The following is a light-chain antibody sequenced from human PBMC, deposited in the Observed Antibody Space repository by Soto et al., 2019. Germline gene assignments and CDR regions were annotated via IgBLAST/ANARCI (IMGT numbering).Light chain of an antibody. CDR2: WAS. V-gene: IGKV4-1*01. CDR3: QQYYSTPQ. J-gene: IGKJ2*01. CDR1: QSVLYSSNNKNY. Sequence: DIVMTQSPDSLAVSLGERATINCKSSQSVLYSSNNKNYLAWYQQKPGQHPKLLIYWASTRESGVPDRFRGSGSGTDFTLPVTSLQAEDVAVYYCQQYYSTPQFGQGIKLEIK.